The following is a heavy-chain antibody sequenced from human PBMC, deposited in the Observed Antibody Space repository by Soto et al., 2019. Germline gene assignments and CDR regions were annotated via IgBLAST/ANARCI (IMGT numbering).Heavy chain of an antibody. CDR1: GFTFSSYG. CDR3: AREHAGIAASFDY. CDR2: IWYDGSNK. D-gene: IGHD6-25*01. J-gene: IGHJ4*02. Sequence: QVQLVESGGGVVQPGRSLRLSCAASGFTFSSYGMHWVRQAPGKGLEWVAVIWYDGSNKYYADSVKGRFTISRDNSKNTLYLQMNSLRAEDTAVYYCAREHAGIAASFDYWGQGTLVTVSS. V-gene: IGHV3-33*01.